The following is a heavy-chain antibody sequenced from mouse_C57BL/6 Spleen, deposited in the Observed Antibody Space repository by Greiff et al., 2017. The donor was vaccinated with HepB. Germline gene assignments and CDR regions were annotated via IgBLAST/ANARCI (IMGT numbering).Heavy chain of an antibody. V-gene: IGHV5-16*01. J-gene: IGHJ4*01. CDR3: ARASSGYDYAMDY. D-gene: IGHD3-2*02. CDR2: INYDGSST. CDR1: GFTFSDYY. Sequence: VQLKESEGGLVQPGSSMKLSCTASGFTFSDYYMAWVRQVPEKGLEWVANINYDGSSTYYLDSLKSRFIISRDNAKNILYLQMSSLKSEDTATYYCARASSGYDYAMDYWGQGTSVTVSS.